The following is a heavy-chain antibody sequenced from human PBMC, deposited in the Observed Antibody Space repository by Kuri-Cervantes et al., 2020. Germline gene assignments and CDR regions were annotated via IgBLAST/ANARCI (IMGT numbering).Heavy chain of an antibody. Sequence: ESLKISCTVSGGSISSSSYYWGWICQPPGKGLEWIGSIYNSGSTYDNPSLKSRITISVDTSKNQFSLKLSSVTAADTAVYYCARHRTYYYDSLDYWGQGTLVTVSS. CDR3: ARHRTYYYDSLDY. J-gene: IGHJ4*02. D-gene: IGHD3-22*01. V-gene: IGHV4-39*01. CDR1: GGSISSSSYY. CDR2: IYNSGST.